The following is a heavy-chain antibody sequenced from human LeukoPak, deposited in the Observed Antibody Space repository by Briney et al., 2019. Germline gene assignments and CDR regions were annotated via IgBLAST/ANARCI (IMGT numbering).Heavy chain of an antibody. CDR3: SRESGPFSPFGF. J-gene: IGHJ4*02. D-gene: IGHD1-26*01. CDR2: ISLRGLT. V-gene: IGHV4-4*02. Sequence: TSGTLSLTCGVSGGSITGTNWGSWVRQPPGQGLEWIGEISLRGLTNYNPSLRSRLTMSLDESKNQVSLNLTSVTAADTAVYYCSRESGPFSPFGFWGQGTLVSVHS. CDR1: GGSITGTNW.